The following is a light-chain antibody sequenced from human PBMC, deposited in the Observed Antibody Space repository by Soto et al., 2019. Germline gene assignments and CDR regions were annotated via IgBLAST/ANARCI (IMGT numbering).Light chain of an antibody. J-gene: IGKJ1*01. Sequence: AIRMSQSPSSLSASPGDRVTITCRASQGISSYLACYQQKPGKAPKLLIYAASTLQSGVPSRFSGSGSGTDFTLTISCLQSEDFATYYCQQYYSYPRTFGQGTKV. CDR1: QGISSY. V-gene: IGKV1-8*01. CDR2: AAS. CDR3: QQYYSYPRT.